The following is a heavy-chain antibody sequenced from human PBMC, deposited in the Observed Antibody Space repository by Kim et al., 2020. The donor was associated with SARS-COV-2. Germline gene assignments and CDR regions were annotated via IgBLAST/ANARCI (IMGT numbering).Heavy chain of an antibody. V-gene: IGHV3-33*01. Sequence: GGSLRLSCAASGFTFSTYGMHWVRQAPGKGLEWVAVIWYDGTNKYYADSVKGRFTISRDNSKNTLYLQMNSLRAEDTAVYYCARDRGGKYYIDYWGQGTLVTVSS. CDR3: ARDRGGKYYIDY. D-gene: IGHD3-10*01. J-gene: IGHJ4*02. CDR2: IWYDGTNK. CDR1: GFTFSTYG.